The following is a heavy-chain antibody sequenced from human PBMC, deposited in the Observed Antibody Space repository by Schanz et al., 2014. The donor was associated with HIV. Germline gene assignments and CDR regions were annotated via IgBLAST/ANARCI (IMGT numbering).Heavy chain of an antibody. V-gene: IGHV1-18*04. CDR2: ISGDNNNT. CDR1: RYSFTRYG. Sequence: QVQLVQSGAEVKKPGASVKVSCKGSRYSFTRYGISWVRQAPGQGLEWMGWISGDNNNTKYEQKFQARVTMTTDTSTTTAYMELRSLRSDDTAVYYCARVNKDIGGYYFDYWGQGTLVTVSS. J-gene: IGHJ4*02. D-gene: IGHD2-15*01. CDR3: ARVNKDIGGYYFDY.